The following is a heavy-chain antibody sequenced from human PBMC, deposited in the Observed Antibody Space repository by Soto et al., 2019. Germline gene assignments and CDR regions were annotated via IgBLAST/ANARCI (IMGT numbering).Heavy chain of an antibody. CDR3: ARVRRIWQQGAVWHYYGMDV. J-gene: IGHJ6*02. CDR1: GGSFSGYS. CDR2: INLSGDT. D-gene: IGHD6-13*01. V-gene: IGHV4-34*01. Sequence: SETLSLTCAVSGGSFSGYSWSWIRQPPGKGLEWIGQINLSGDTNYSPSLRSRLSLSGDPSKNHFSLSLTSVTAADTAVYYCARVRRIWQQGAVWHYYGMDVWGQGTTVTVSS.